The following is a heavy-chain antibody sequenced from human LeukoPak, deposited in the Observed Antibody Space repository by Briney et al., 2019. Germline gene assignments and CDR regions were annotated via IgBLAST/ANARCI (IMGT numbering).Heavy chain of an antibody. CDR2: IYWNDDK. CDR1: GFSLTTSGVG. J-gene: IGHJ4*02. D-gene: IGHD3-22*01. Sequence: SGPTLVNPTQTLTLTCTFSGFSLTTSGVGVGWIRQPPGKALEWLALIYWNDDKRYSPSLKSRLTITKDTSKNQVVLTVTNMDPVDTATYYCASSPSSRPMNYWGQGTLVTVSS. CDR3: ASSPSSRPMNY. V-gene: IGHV2-5*01.